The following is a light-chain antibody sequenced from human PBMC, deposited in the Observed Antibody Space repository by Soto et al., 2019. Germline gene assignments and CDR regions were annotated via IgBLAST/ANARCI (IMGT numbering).Light chain of an antibody. Sequence: QSVLTQPPSASGTPGQRVTISCSGSSSNIGSNYVYWYQQLPGTAPKLLIYRNNQRPSGFTDRFSGSKSGTSASLAISGLRSEDEADYYWAAWDDSLSGREVFGGGTQLTVL. V-gene: IGLV1-47*01. CDR2: RNN. CDR1: SSNIGSNY. J-gene: IGLJ2*01. CDR3: AAWDDSLSGREV.